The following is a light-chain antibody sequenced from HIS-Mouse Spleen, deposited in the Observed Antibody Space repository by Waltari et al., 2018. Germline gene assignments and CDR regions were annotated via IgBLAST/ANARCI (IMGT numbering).Light chain of an antibody. CDR3: AAWDDSLSGPV. CDR1: SSNIGSNY. J-gene: IGLJ3*02. Sequence: QSVLTQPPSASGTPGQRVTISCSGSSSNIGSNYVYCYQQLPGTAPKLLISRNKQRPSGVPDRFSGSKSGTSASLAISGLRSEDEADYYCAAWDDSLSGPVFGGGTKLTVL. CDR2: RNK. V-gene: IGLV1-47*01.